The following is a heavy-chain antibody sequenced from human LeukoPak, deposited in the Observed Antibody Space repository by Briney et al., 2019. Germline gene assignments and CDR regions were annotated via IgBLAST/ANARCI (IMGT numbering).Heavy chain of an antibody. V-gene: IGHV3-7*01. J-gene: IGHJ4*02. CDR1: GFTFSTYW. CDR2: IKQDGSEK. D-gene: IGHD3-22*01. CDR3: ARLFRPYYYDSSGIDY. Sequence: GGSLRLSCAASGFTFSTYWMTWVRQAPGKGLEWVADIKQDGSEKYYVDSVKGRFTISRDNAKNALYLQMNSLRAEDTALYYCARLFRPYYYDSSGIDYWGQGTLVTVSS.